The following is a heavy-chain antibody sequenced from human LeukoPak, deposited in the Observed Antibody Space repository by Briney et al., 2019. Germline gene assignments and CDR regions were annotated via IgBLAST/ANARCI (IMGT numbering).Heavy chain of an antibody. V-gene: IGHV1-8*02. CDR2: MNLNSGNT. CDR3: ACEERSITIFGVVIIRDY. D-gene: IGHD3-3*01. J-gene: IGHJ4*02. Sequence: ASVKVSCKASGYTFTSYDINWVRQATGQGLEWMGWMNLNSGNTGYAQKFQGRVTMTRNTSISTAYMELSSLRSEDTAVYYCACEERSITIFGVVIIRDYWGQGTLVTVSS. CDR1: GYTFTSYD.